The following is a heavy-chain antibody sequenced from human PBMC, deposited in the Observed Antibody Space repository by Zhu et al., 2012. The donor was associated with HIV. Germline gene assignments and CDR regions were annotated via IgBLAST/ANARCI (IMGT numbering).Heavy chain of an antibody. CDR3: AGEEMVRGASWFDP. D-gene: IGHD3-10*01. CDR2: IYHSGSI. V-gene: IGHV4-38-2*02. J-gene: IGHJ5*02. Sequence: QVQLQESGPGLVKPSETLSLTCAVSGYSISSGYYWGWIRQPPGKGLEWIGNIYHSGSIYYNPSLKSRVTISLDTSKNQFSLKLSSVTAADTAVYCCAGEEMVRGASWFDPWGQGXLVTVSS. CDR1: GYSISSGYY.